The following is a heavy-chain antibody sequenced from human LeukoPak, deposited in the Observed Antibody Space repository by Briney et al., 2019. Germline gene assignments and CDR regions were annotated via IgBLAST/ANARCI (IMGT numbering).Heavy chain of an antibody. V-gene: IGHV3-23*01. CDR3: AKNTGVYNSESYFPGY. Sequence: GRSLRLPCAASGFTFSSYAMTWVRQAPGKGLEWVSGIGTSGGSTYYGDSVKGRFTISRDNSKNTLYLQMNSLRAEDTAVYYCAKNTGVYNSESYFPGYWGQGTLVTVSS. CDR1: GFTFSSYA. CDR2: IGTSGGST. D-gene: IGHD3-10*01. J-gene: IGHJ4*02.